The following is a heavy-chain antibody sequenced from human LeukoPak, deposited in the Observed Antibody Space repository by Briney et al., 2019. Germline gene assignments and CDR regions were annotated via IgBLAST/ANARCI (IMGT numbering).Heavy chain of an antibody. J-gene: IGHJ6*03. CDR1: GFTFSSYS. CDR3: AKDNRMPHYDFWSGYYPGVYYYYYMDV. CDR2: ISGSGGST. Sequence: PGGSLRLSCAASGFTFSSYSMNWVRQAPGKGLEWVSAISGSGGSTYYADSVKGRFTISRDNSKNSLYLQMNSLRTEDTALYYCAKDNRMPHYDFWSGYYPGVYYYYYMDVWGKGTTVTVSS. D-gene: IGHD3-3*01. V-gene: IGHV3-43*02.